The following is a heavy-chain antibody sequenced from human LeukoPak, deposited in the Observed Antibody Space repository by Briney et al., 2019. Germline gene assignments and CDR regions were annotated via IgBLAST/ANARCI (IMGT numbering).Heavy chain of an antibody. V-gene: IGHV3-66*01. D-gene: IGHD5-18*01. Sequence: PGGSLRLSCAASEFSVGSNYMTWVRQAPGKGLEWVSLIYSGGSTYYADSVKGRFTISRDNSKNTLYLQMNSLRAEDTAVYYCAKAGYSYGSYYFDYWGQGTLVTVSS. CDR3: AKAGYSYGSYYFDY. CDR2: IYSGGST. CDR1: EFSVGSNY. J-gene: IGHJ4*02.